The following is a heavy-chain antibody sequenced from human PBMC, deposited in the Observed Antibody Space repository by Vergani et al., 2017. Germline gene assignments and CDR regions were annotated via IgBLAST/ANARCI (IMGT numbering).Heavy chain of an antibody. V-gene: IGHV4-61*02. D-gene: IGHD2-2*01. J-gene: IGHJ2*01. CDR1: GGSISSGSYY. CDR2: IYTSGST. Sequence: QVQLQESGPGLVKPSQTLSLTCTVSGGSISSGSYYWSWIRQPAGKGLEWIGRIYTSGSTNYNPSLKSRVTISVDTSKNPFSLKLSSVTAADTAVYYCAGWFVVPAAEAYGYFDLWGRGTLVTVSS. CDR3: AGWFVVPAAEAYGYFDL.